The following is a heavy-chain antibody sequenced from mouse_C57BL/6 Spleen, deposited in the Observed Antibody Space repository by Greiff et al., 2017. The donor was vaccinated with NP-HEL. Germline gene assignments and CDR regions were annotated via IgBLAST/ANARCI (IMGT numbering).Heavy chain of an antibody. CDR3: ARGIYYYGSSDFDV. D-gene: IGHD1-1*01. V-gene: IGHV1-80*01. Sequence: QVQLKESGAELVKPGASVKISCKASGYAFSSYWMNWVKQRPGKGLEWIGQIYPGDGDTNYNGKFKGKATLTADKSSSTAYMQLSSLTSEDSAVYFCARGIYYYGSSDFDVWGTGTTVTVSS. CDR2: IYPGDGDT. J-gene: IGHJ1*03. CDR1: GYAFSSYW.